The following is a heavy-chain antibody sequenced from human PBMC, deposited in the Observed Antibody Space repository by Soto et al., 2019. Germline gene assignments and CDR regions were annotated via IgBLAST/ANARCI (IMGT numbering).Heavy chain of an antibody. Sequence: SETLSLTCTVSGGSISSGDYYWSWIRQPPGKGLEWIGYIYYSGSTYYNPSLKSRVTISVDTSKNLFSLKLSSVTAADTAVYYCARESGVEMATQGGDAFDIWGQGTMVTVS. CDR1: GGSISSGDYY. CDR3: ARESGVEMATQGGDAFDI. J-gene: IGHJ3*02. D-gene: IGHD5-12*01. CDR2: IYYSGST. V-gene: IGHV4-30-4*01.